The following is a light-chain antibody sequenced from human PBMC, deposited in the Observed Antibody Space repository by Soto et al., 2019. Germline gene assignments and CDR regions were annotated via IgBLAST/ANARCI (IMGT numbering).Light chain of an antibody. Sequence: QSALTQPRSVSGSPGQSITISCTGTSSDVGGYNYVSWYRQHPGKAPKLMIYDVSKRPSGVPDRFSGSKSGNTASLTISGLQAEDEADYYCCSYAGSYTHYVIGTGTKLTVL. CDR1: SSDVGGYNY. J-gene: IGLJ1*01. CDR2: DVS. V-gene: IGLV2-11*01. CDR3: CSYAGSYTHYV.